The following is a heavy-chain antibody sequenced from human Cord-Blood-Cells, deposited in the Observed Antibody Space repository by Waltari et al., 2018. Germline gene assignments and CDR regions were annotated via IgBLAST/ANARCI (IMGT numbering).Heavy chain of an antibody. CDR2: IYSGGST. V-gene: IGHV3-53*01. J-gene: IGHJ4*02. Sequence: EVQLVESGGGLIQPGGSLRLSCAASGFTVSSNYMSWVRQAPGKGLEWFSVIYSGGSTYYADSVKGRFTISRDNSKNTLYLQMNSLRAEDTAVYYCASYIAAAAIDYWGQGTLVTVSS. CDR1: GFTVSSNY. D-gene: IGHD6-13*01. CDR3: ASYIAAAAIDY.